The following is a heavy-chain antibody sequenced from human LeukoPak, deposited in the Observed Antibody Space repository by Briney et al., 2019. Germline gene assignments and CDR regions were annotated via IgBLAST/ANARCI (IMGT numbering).Heavy chain of an antibody. CDR3: ARPQNWFDP. J-gene: IGHJ5*02. CDR2: INPNSGDT. CDR1: GYTFSDYY. Sequence: GASVKVSCKASGYTFSDYYMHWVRQAPGQGLEWMGWINPNSGDTNYAQKFQGRVTMTRDTSINTAYMELTRLGSDDTAVYYCARPQNWFDPWGQGTLVTVSS. V-gene: IGHV1-2*02.